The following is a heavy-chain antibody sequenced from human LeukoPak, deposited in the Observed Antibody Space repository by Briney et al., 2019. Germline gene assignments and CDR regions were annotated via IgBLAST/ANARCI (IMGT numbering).Heavy chain of an antibody. Sequence: GGPLSLSCEPSNFPFIPYGMTGSPRAPGKGPEFVANINQDGSVKNYVDSAKGRFTISRDNAKNSLYLQMNSLRADDTAVYYCARDPGSSSFDYWGQGTLVTVSS. V-gene: IGHV3-7*01. CDR3: ARDPGSSSFDY. J-gene: IGHJ4*02. D-gene: IGHD6-13*01. CDR2: INQDGSVK. CDR1: NFPFIPYG.